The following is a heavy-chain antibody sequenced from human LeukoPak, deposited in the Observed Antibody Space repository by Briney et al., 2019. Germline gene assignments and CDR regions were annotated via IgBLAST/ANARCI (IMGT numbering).Heavy chain of an antibody. Sequence: GGSLRLSCTASGFTFNKYSMTWVRQAPGKGLEWVANIKHDGSENYVDSVRGRVTISRDNAKNSLYLQMNTLRAEDTAVYFCARHNYYHFDYWGQGTPVTASS. CDR3: ARHNYYHFDY. CDR1: GFTFNKYS. CDR2: IKHDGSE. J-gene: IGHJ4*02. D-gene: IGHD1-1*01. V-gene: IGHV3-7*01.